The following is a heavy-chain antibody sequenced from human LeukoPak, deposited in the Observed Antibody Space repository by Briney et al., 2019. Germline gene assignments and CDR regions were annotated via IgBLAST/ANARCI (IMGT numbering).Heavy chain of an antibody. CDR1: GFTFSSYG. Sequence: PGGSLRLSCAASGFTFSSYGMHWVRQAPGKGLEWVAVIWYDGSNKYYADSVKGRFTISRDNSKNTLYLQMNSLRAEDTAVYYCARESYSTMIVVVPRWYYGMDVWGQGTTVTVSS. J-gene: IGHJ6*02. V-gene: IGHV3-33*01. CDR2: IWYDGSNK. D-gene: IGHD3-22*01. CDR3: ARESYSTMIVVVPRWYYGMDV.